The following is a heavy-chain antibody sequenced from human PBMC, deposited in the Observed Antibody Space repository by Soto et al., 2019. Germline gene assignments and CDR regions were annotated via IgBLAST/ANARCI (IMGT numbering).Heavy chain of an antibody. V-gene: IGHV4-4*02. D-gene: IGHD3-22*01. Sequence: PSETLSLPCAFSGASISSSQWWSWVRQPPGKGVEGSGEMYQVGTTNYNPSLKDRVTISVDKSKNQFCLKLSSVTAADTGVIYCWTRTNYYDSRGNYKNAMDVWGQGTTVTVSS. CDR3: TRTNYYDSRGNYKNAMDV. CDR2: MYQVGTT. J-gene: IGHJ6*02. CDR1: GASISSSQW.